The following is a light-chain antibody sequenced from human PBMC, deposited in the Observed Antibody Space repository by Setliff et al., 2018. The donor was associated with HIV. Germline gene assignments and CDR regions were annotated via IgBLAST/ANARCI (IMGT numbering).Light chain of an antibody. CDR1: TGAVTSGYY. J-gene: IGLJ3*02. CDR3: LLYYGGSAV. CDR2: YTS. Sequence: QAVVTQEPSLTVSPGGTVTLTCASSTGAVTSGYYPNWFQQKFGQAPRTLIYYTSKKHSWTPARFSGSLLGGKAALTLSGVQPEDDADYYCLLYYGGSAVFGGGTKVTVL. V-gene: IGLV7-43*01.